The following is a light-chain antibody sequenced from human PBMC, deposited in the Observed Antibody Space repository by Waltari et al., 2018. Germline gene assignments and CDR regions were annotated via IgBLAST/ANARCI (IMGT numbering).Light chain of an antibody. CDR1: SSDVGSYNL. J-gene: IGLJ3*02. CDR2: EVS. Sequence: QSALTQPASVSGSPGQSITISCTGTSSDVGSYNLVSGYPQHPGKAPKLMIYEVSKRPSGVSNRFAGSKTGNTASLTIAGLQAEDEADYYCCSYAGSSTWVFGGGTKLTVL. V-gene: IGLV2-23*02. CDR3: CSYAGSSTWV.